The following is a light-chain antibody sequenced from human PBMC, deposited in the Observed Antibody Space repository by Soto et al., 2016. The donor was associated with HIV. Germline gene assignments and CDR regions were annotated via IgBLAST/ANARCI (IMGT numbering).Light chain of an antibody. V-gene: IGKV1-6*01. CDR1: QGIKNE. CDR2: STS. Sequence: AIQMTQFPSSLSAFVGDRVTITCRASQGIKNELAWYQQRPGKAPKLLIYSTSSLGSEVPSRFSGSASGTDFTLTISSLQPEDSASYFCLQDYSYPFTFGRGPNWRS. J-gene: IGKJ2*01. CDR3: LQDYSYPFT.